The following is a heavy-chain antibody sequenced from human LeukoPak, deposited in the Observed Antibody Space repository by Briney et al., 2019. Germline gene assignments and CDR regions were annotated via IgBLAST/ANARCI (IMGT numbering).Heavy chain of an antibody. V-gene: IGHV4-30-2*01. CDR2: IYHSGST. CDR1: GSSISRGGYS. J-gene: IGHJ4*02. Sequence: SQTLSLTCAVSGSSISRGGYSWSWIRQPPGKGLEWIGYIYHSGSTYYNPSLKSRVTISVDRSKNQFSLKLSSVTAADTAVYYCARADGQWLGKIDYWGQGTLVTVSS. D-gene: IGHD6-19*01. CDR3: ARADGQWLGKIDY.